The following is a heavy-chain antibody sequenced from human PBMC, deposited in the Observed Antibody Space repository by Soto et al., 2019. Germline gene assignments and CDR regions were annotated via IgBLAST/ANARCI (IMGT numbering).Heavy chain of an antibody. J-gene: IGHJ4*02. CDR2: ISASGTIT. CDR3: EKKKTGTYLFDF. V-gene: IGHV3-23*01. D-gene: IGHD1-26*01. Sequence: EVQLLESGGGLAQPGGSLRLSCVASGFTFNRQAMGWVRQAPGKGLEWVSVISASGTITYYADSVKGRFTVSSDSAKNTLYLQMDSLRAEDTARYYCEKKKTGTYLFDFWGQGTLVTVSS. CDR1: GFTFNRQA.